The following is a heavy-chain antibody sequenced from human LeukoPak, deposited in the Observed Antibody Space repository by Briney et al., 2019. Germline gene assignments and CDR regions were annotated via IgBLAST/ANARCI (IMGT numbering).Heavy chain of an antibody. V-gene: IGHV4-59*01. CDR1: YSFISNYN. J-gene: IGHJ5*02. CDR2: YSYSWST. D-gene: IGHD3-3*01. Sequence: SATLTPTCTVAYSFISNYNWSWIQKPPENGLGMVVNYSYSWSTNFNPSLKSRVTISVFPSKVQFSLKLSSVTAADTAVYYCARDHDTIFGGTREGIHNWFDPWGQGTLVTVSS. CDR3: ARDHDTIFGGTREGIHNWFDP.